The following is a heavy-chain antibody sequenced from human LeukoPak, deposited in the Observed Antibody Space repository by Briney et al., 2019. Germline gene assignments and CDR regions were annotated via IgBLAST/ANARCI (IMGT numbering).Heavy chain of an antibody. CDR2: ISSSSSYI. CDR1: GFTFSSYS. CDR3: ARATGYCRGGSCHHDAFDF. V-gene: IGHV3-21*01. D-gene: IGHD2-15*01. J-gene: IGHJ3*01. Sequence: GGSLRLSCAASGFTFSSYSMNWVRQAPGKGLEWVSSISSSSSYIYYADSVKGRFTISRDNAKKSVYLQMNSLRDEDTAVYYCARATGYCRGGSCHHDAFDFWGQGTMVTVSS.